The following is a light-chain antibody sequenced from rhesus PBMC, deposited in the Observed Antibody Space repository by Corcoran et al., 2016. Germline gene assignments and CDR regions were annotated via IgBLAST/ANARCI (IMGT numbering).Light chain of an antibody. J-gene: IGKJ4*01. CDR2: TAS. Sequence: DIQMTQSPSSLSASVGDRVTITCRASQGIGSWLAWYRQKPGKAPNLLIYTASSLQSGVPSRLSGSGSGTVFTLTITNLQPEDFASYYCLQYNSAPLTFGGGTKVEIK. V-gene: IGKV1-21*01. CDR3: LQYNSAPLT. CDR1: QGIGSW.